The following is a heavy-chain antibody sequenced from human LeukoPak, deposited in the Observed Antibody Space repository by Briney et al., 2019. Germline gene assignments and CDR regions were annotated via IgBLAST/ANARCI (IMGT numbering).Heavy chain of an antibody. CDR1: GGSISSSSYY. J-gene: IGHJ4*02. CDR2: IYYSGST. CDR3: ARITITGTTVGFDY. V-gene: IGHV4-39*07. Sequence: SETLSLTCTVSGGSISSSSYYWGWIRQPPGKGLEWIGSIYYSGSTYYNPSLKSRVTISVDTSKNQFSLKLSSVTAADTAVYYCARITITGTTVGFDYWGQGTLVTVSS. D-gene: IGHD1-7*01.